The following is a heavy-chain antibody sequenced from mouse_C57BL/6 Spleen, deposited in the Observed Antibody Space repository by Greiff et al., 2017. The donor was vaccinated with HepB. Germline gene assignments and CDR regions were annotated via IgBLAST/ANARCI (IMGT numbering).Heavy chain of an antibody. V-gene: IGHV5-9-1*02. J-gene: IGHJ2*01. CDR1: GFTFSSYA. CDR3: TREAHDGLDC. CDR2: ISSGGDYI. D-gene: IGHD2-3*01. Sequence: DVMLVESGEGLVKPGGSLKLSCAASGFTFSSYAMSWVRQTPEKRLEWVAYISSGGDYIYYADTVKGRFTISRDNARNTLYLKMSSLKSEDTAMYYCTREAHDGLDCWGQGTTLTVSS.